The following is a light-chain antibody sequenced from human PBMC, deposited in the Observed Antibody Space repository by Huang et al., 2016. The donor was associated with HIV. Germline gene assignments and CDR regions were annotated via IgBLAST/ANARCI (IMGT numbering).Light chain of an antibody. Sequence: DIQITQSPSSLSASVGDRVTITCRASQNINKYLNWYQQQPGKAPKLLSSGASTLQCGVPSSFSGSGSGTDFTLTISSLQPEDSAVYFCQQSVKTPRTFGQGTKLEI. V-gene: IGKV1-39*01. CDR3: QQSVKTPRT. CDR2: GAS. CDR1: QNINKY. J-gene: IGKJ2*01.